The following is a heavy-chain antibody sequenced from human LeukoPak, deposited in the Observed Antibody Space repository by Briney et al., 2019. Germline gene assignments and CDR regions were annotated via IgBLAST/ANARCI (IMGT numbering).Heavy chain of an antibody. CDR2: IIPIFGTA. D-gene: IGHD2-2*01. CDR1: GGTFSSYA. J-gene: IGHJ5*02. V-gene: IGHV1-69*01. Sequence: SVKVSCKASGGTFSSYAIRWVRQAPGQGLEWMGGIIPIFGTANYAQKFQGRVTITADESTSTAYMELSSLRSEDTAVYYCARDCSSTSCFNWFDPWGQGTLVTVSS. CDR3: ARDCSSTSCFNWFDP.